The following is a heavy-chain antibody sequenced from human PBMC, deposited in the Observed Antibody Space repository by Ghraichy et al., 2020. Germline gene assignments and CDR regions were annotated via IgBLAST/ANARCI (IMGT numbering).Heavy chain of an antibody. Sequence: GGSLRLSCAASGFTFSSYSMNWVRQAPGKGLEWVSSISSSSSYIYYADSVKGRFTISRDNAKNSLYLQMNSLRAEDTAVYYCATYYDSSGYYPPISYYMDVWGKGTTVTVSS. V-gene: IGHV3-21*01. CDR3: ATYYDSSGYYPPISYYMDV. CDR2: ISSSSSYI. J-gene: IGHJ6*03. CDR1: GFTFSSYS. D-gene: IGHD3-22*01.